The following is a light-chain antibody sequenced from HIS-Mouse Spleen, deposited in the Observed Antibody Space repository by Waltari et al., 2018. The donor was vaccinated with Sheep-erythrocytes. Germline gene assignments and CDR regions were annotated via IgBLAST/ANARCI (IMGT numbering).Light chain of an antibody. CDR1: SSDVGGYNY. CDR2: DGS. CDR3: CSYAGSYNHV. V-gene: IGLV2-11*01. Sequence: QSALTQPRSVSGSPGQSVTISCTGTSSDVGGYNYVSWNQQHPGKAPKRMIYDGSKRPSGVPDRFSGSKAGNTASLTISGLQAEDEADYYCCSYAGSYNHVFATGTKVTVL. J-gene: IGLJ1*01.